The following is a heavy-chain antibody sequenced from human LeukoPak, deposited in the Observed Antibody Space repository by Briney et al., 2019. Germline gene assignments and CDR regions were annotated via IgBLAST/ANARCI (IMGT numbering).Heavy chain of an antibody. V-gene: IGHV1-18*01. CDR3: AREVPYDTSRYYQPFDY. Sequence: ASVKVSCKASGYTFTSYGITWVRQAPGQGLEWMGWISAYNGNTNYAQKLQGRVTMTTDTSTSTAYMNLRSLRSDDTAVHYCAREVPYDTSRYYQPFDYWGQGTLVTVSS. CDR2: ISAYNGNT. D-gene: IGHD3-22*01. CDR1: GYTFTSYG. J-gene: IGHJ4*02.